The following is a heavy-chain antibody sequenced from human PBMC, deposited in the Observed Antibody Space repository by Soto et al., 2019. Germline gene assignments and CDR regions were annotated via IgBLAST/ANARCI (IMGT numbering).Heavy chain of an antibody. D-gene: IGHD3-10*01. CDR1: GYTFTSYA. V-gene: IGHV1-3*01. J-gene: IGHJ4*02. CDR3: ARDRISYYYGSGSPGDY. Sequence: ASVKVSCKASGYTFTSYAMHCVRQAPGQRLEWMGWINAGNGNTKYSQKFQGRVTITRDTSASTAYMELSSLRSEDTAVYYCARDRISYYYGSGSPGDYWGQGTLVTVSS. CDR2: INAGNGNT.